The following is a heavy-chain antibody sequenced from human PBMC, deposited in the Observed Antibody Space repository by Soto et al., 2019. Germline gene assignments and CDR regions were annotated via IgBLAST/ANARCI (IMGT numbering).Heavy chain of an antibody. V-gene: IGHV3-21*01. Sequence: VQLVESGGGLVKPGGSLRLSCAASGFTFSSYSMNWVRQAPGKGLEWVSSISSSSSYIYYADSVKGRFTISRDNAKNSLYLQMNSLRAEDTAVYYCARAGSLGELSKSSYYFDYWGQGTLVTVSS. CDR2: ISSSSSYI. CDR3: ARAGSLGELSKSSYYFDY. D-gene: IGHD3-16*02. J-gene: IGHJ4*02. CDR1: GFTFSSYS.